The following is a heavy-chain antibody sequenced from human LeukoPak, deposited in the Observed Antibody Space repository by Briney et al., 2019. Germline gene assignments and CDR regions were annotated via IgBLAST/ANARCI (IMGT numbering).Heavy chain of an antibody. D-gene: IGHD3-22*01. V-gene: IGHV1-46*03. Sequence: ASVKVSCKASGYTFTGYYMHWVRQAPGQGLEWMGIINPSGGSTSYAQKFQGRVTMTRDTSTSTVYMELSSLRSEDTAVYYCATEALYYYDSSGYTFDYWGQGTLVTVSS. CDR3: ATEALYYYDSSGYTFDY. CDR2: INPSGGST. J-gene: IGHJ4*02. CDR1: GYTFTGYY.